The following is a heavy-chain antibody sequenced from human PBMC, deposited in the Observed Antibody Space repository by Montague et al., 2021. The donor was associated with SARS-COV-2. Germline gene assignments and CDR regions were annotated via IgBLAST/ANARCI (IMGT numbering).Heavy chain of an antibody. J-gene: IGHJ4*02. CDR3: ARENVILTGRYY. V-gene: IGHV4-59*01. D-gene: IGHD3-9*01. CDR2: IYYSGST. CDR1: GGSISYYH. Sequence: SETLSLTCTVSGGSISYYHWSWIRQPPGKGLEWIGYIYYSGSTNYNPSRKSRVTISVDTSKNQFSLKLSSVTAADTAVYYCARENVILTGRYYWGQGTLVTVSS.